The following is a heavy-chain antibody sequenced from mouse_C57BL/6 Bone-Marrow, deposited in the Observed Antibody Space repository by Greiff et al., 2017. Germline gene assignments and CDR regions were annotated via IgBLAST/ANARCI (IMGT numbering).Heavy chain of an antibody. V-gene: IGHV2-9-1*01. CDR1: GFSLTSYA. CDR2: IWPGGGT. CDR3: ARTLWRGFAY. J-gene: IGHJ3*01. D-gene: IGHD1-1*02. Sequence: VQRVESGPGLVAPSPSLSITCTVSGFSLTSYAISWVRQPPGKGLEWLGVIWPGGGTTYNSALKSRLSISKDNSKSQVFLKMNSLQTDDTARYYCARTLWRGFAYWGQGTLVTVSA.